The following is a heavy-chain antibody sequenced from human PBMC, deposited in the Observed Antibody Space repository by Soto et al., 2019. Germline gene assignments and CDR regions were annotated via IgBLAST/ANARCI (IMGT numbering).Heavy chain of an antibody. D-gene: IGHD2-21*01. J-gene: IGHJ4*02. V-gene: IGHV3-23*01. CDR1: GFTFSSYA. CDR3: ARDGEGF. Sequence: EVLLLESGGGLVQPGGSLRLSCAASGFTFSSYAMSWVRQAPGKGLEWVSVISGSDGSTYYADSVKGRFAISRDNSKNTLYLQMSSLRAEDTAVYYCARDGEGFWGQGTLVTVSS. CDR2: ISGSDGST.